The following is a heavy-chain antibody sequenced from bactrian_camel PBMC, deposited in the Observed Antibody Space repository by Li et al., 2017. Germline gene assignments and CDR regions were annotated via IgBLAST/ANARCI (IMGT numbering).Heavy chain of an antibody. V-gene: IGHV3S55*01. CDR2: IDSGGMT. J-gene: IGHJ4*01. Sequence: VQLVESGGGSVQAGGSLRLSCAASGFTVSRYYMAWFRQRPGQEREGIAAIDSGGMTTYAYSVSGRFVVSKDNDNNTLYLQMNSLKPDDTGMYFCAADFVNKQLARYYDYWGQGTQVTVS. CDR1: GFTVSRYY. D-gene: IGHD2*01. CDR3: AADFVNKQLARYYDY.